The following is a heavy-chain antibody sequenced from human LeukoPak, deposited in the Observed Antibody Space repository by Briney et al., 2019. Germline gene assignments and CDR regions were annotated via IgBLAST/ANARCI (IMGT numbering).Heavy chain of an antibody. CDR3: AARLFYYDSSGYYYADDY. J-gene: IGHJ4*02. V-gene: IGHV1-24*01. Sequence: ASVKVSCKVSGYTLTELSMHWVRQAPGKGLDWMGDFDPKDGETIYGQKLQGRVTVTEDTSTDTAYMELRSVRSEDTAVYYCAARLFYYDSSGYYYADDYWGQATLVTVSS. D-gene: IGHD3-22*01. CDR1: GYTLTELS. CDR2: FDPKDGET.